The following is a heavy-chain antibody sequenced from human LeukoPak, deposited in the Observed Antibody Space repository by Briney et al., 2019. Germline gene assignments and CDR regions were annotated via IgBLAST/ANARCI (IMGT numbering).Heavy chain of an antibody. D-gene: IGHD3-3*01. V-gene: IGHV1-46*01. Sequence: HGASVKVSCKASGYTLTSDYIHWVRQAPGQGLEWLGVINPSGGRTTYGQNFQGRVTMTRDTSTSTVYMELSKDTAVYYCARGSRFLDYWGQGTLVTVSS. CDR2: INPSGGRT. CDR1: GYTLTSDY. J-gene: IGHJ4*02. CDR3: ARGSRFLDY.